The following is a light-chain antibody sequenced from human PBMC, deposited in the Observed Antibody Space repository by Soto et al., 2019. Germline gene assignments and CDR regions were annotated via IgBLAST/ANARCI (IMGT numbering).Light chain of an antibody. CDR1: QSISSY. V-gene: IGKV1-5*01. J-gene: IGKJ1*01. CDR3: QHYNSYSEA. CDR2: AAS. Sequence: GATVTIPCRASQSISSYYNWYQQKPGKAPKLLIYAASSLQSGVPSRFSCSGSGTEFTLTLSSLQPDDFATYYCQHYNSYSEAFGQATMVDI.